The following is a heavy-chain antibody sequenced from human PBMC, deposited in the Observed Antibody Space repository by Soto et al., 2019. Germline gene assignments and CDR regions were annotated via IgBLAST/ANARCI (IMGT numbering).Heavy chain of an antibody. CDR3: ARDSRYSMDV. Sequence: SETLSLTCTVSGGSINDYYWSWIRQPPGKGLECIGYIYYSGSTNYSPSLKSRLTISVDTSKNQFSLQLDSVTPEDTPVYYCARDSRYSMDVWGQGTTVTVSS. CDR2: IYYSGST. CDR1: GGSINDYY. V-gene: IGHV4-59*12. J-gene: IGHJ6*02.